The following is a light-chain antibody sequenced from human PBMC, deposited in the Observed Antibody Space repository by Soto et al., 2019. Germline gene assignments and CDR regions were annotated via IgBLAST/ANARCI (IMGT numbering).Light chain of an antibody. Sequence: QSVLTQPRSVSGSPGQSVTISCTGTSGDVGTYNSVSWYQQHPGKAPKLMIHDVSKRPSGVPDRFSGSKSGNTASLTISGLQAEDEADYYCCSYAGTYTWVFGGGTKVTVL. CDR1: SGDVGTYNS. CDR3: CSYAGTYTWV. V-gene: IGLV2-11*01. J-gene: IGLJ3*02. CDR2: DVS.